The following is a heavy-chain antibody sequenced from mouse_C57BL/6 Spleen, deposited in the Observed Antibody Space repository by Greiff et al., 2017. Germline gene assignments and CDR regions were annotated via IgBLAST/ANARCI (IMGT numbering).Heavy chain of an antibody. CDR1: GYTFTSYW. Sequence: VQLQQPGAELVRPGSSVKLSCKASGYTFTSYWMDWVKQRPGQGLEWIGNIYPSDSETHYNQKFKDKATLTVDKSSSTAYMQLSSLTSEDSAVYYCARGRGYDAWFAYWGQGTLVTVSA. CDR2: IYPSDSET. D-gene: IGHD2-2*01. V-gene: IGHV1-61*01. J-gene: IGHJ3*01. CDR3: ARGRGYDAWFAY.